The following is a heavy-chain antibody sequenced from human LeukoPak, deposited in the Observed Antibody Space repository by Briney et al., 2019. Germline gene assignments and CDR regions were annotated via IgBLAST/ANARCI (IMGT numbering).Heavy chain of an antibody. D-gene: IGHD4-23*01. V-gene: IGHV4-61*05. CDR1: GGSISSNGYY. CDR3: ARSGVTRYGPARRVGWFDP. J-gene: IGHJ5*02. CDR2: IYYSGST. Sequence: PSETLSLTCTVSGGSISSNGYYWGWIRQPPGKGLEWIGYIYYSGSTNYNPSLKSRVTISVDTSKNQFSLKLSSVTAADTAVYYCARSGVTRYGPARRVGWFDPWGQGTLVTVSS.